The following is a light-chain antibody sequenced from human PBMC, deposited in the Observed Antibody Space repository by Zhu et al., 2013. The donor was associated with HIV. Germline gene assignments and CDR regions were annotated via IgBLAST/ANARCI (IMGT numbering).Light chain of an antibody. Sequence: SYVLTQAPSLSVAPGRTARISCGGDKIGFKRVHWYQHKPGQAPMLVIYDDDGRPSGIPERFSGSNSGNTATLSISRVEVGDEADYYCQVWDDGSDLFGGGTKLTVL. J-gene: IGLJ2*01. V-gene: IGLV3-21*04. CDR3: QVWDDGSDL. CDR1: KIGFKR. CDR2: DDD.